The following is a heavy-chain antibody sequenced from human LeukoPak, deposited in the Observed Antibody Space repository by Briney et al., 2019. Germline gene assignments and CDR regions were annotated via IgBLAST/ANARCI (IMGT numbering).Heavy chain of an antibody. Sequence: EASVKVSCKASGYTFTSYGISWVRQAPGQGLEWMGWISAYNGNTNYAQKLQDRVTMTTDTSTSTAYMELRSLRSDDTAVYYCARAGSGSYYNWFDPWGQGTLVTVSS. J-gene: IGHJ5*02. D-gene: IGHD3-10*01. CDR2: ISAYNGNT. CDR1: GYTFTSYG. CDR3: ARAGSGSYYNWFDP. V-gene: IGHV1-18*01.